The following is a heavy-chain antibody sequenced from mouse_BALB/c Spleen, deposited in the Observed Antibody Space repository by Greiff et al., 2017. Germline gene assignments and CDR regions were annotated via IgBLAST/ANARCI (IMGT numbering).Heavy chain of an antibody. CDR1: GYTFTNYW. J-gene: IGHJ1*01. V-gene: IGHV1-63*02. Sequence: QVQLKESGAELVRPGTSVKISCKASGYTFTNYWLGWVKQRPGHGLEWIGDIYPGGGYTNYNEKFKGKATLTADTSSSTAYMQLSSLTSEDSAVYFCIYDGYYNWYFDVWGAGTTVTVSS. CDR2: IYPGGGYT. CDR3: IYDGYYNWYFDV. D-gene: IGHD2-3*01.